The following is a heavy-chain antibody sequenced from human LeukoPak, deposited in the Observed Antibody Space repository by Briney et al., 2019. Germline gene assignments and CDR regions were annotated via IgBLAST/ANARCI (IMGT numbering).Heavy chain of an antibody. CDR1: RFTFSSYA. CDR2: ISGSGGST. V-gene: IGHV3-23*01. Sequence: TEGSLRLSCAASRFTFSSYAMSWVRQAPGKGLEWVSAISGSGGSTYYADSVKGRFTISRDNSKNTLYLQMNSLRAEDTAVYYCAKDRASIAARPGLYFDYWGQGTLVTVSS. CDR3: AKDRASIAARPGLYFDY. D-gene: IGHD6-6*01. J-gene: IGHJ4*02.